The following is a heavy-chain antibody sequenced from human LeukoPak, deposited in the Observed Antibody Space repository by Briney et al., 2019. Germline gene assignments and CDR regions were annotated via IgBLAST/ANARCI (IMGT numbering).Heavy chain of an antibody. D-gene: IGHD4/OR15-4a*01. J-gene: IGHJ4*02. CDR1: GFTVSSNY. CDR2: IYSGGST. V-gene: IGHV3-53*01. Sequence: SGGSLRLSCAASGFTVSSNYMSWVRQAPGKGLEWVSFIYSGGSTHYSDSVKGRFTISRDNSKNTLYLQMNSLRAEDTAVYYCARRAGAYSHPYDYWGQGTLVTVSS. CDR3: ARRAGAYSHPYDY.